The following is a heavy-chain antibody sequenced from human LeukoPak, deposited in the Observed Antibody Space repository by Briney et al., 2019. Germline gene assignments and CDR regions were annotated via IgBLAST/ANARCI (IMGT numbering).Heavy chain of an antibody. Sequence: GGSLRLSCAASGFTFNSHWMHWVRQTPGKGLVWVSRISGDGRNINYADSVRGRFTISRDNAKNTLYLQMNTLRVEDTAVYYCTRDLMDYDVSTGLHHYYMDVWGQGTTVTVSS. J-gene: IGHJ6*02. CDR1: GFTFNSHW. V-gene: IGHV3-74*01. CDR2: ISGDGRNI. D-gene: IGHD3-9*01. CDR3: TRDLMDYDVSTGLHHYYMDV.